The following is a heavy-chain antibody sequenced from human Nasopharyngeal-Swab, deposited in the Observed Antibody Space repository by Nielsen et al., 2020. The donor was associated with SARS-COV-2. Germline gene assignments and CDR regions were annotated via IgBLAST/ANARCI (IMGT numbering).Heavy chain of an antibody. CDR3: ARDGATVIGYYYYYMDV. CDR1: GFTFSSYS. D-gene: IGHD4-11*01. CDR2: ISSSRSTI. Sequence: GESLKISCAASGFTFSSYSMNWVRQAQGKGLAWVSYISSSRSTIYYADSVKGRFTISRDNAKNSLYLQMNSLRAEDTAVYYCARDGATVIGYYYYYMDVWGKGTTVTVSS. J-gene: IGHJ6*03. V-gene: IGHV3-48*01.